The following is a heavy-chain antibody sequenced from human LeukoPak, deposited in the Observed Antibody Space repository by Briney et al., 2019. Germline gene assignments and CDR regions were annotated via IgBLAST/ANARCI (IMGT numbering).Heavy chain of an antibody. D-gene: IGHD3-10*01. Sequence: GGSLRLSCAASGFTVSSNYMSWVRQAPGKGLEWVSGINWNGGSTGYADSVKGRFTISRDNAKNSLYLQMNSLRAEDTAVYYCAKVLLWFGETRNGNAFDIWGQGTMVTVSS. CDR1: GFTVSSNY. V-gene: IGHV3-20*04. J-gene: IGHJ3*02. CDR3: AKVLLWFGETRNGNAFDI. CDR2: INWNGGST.